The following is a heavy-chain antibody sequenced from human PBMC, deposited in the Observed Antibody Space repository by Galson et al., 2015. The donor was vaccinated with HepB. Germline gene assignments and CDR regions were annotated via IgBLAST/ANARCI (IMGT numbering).Heavy chain of an antibody. CDR3: ARDGYYDSSGYPWYYFDY. V-gene: IGHV1-46*03. D-gene: IGHD3-22*01. Sequence: SVKVSCKASGYTFTSYYMHWVRQAPGQGLEWMGIINPSGGSTSYAQKFQGRVTMTRDTSTSTVYMGLSSLRSEDTAVYYCARDGYYDSSGYPWYYFDYWGQGTLVTVSS. CDR2: INPSGGST. J-gene: IGHJ4*02. CDR1: GYTFTSYY.